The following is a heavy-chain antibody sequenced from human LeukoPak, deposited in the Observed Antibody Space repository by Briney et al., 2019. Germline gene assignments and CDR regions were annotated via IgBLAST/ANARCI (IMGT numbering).Heavy chain of an antibody. Sequence: PSETLSLTCTVSGGSISSSSYYWGWIRQPPGKGLEWIGSIHYSGSTYYNPSLKSRVTISVDTSKNQFSLKLSSVTAADTAVYYCARSGIAAAVGVWGMDVWGQGTTVAVSS. D-gene: IGHD6-13*01. CDR1: GGSISSSSYY. J-gene: IGHJ6*02. V-gene: IGHV4-39*01. CDR2: IHYSGST. CDR3: ARSGIAAAVGVWGMDV.